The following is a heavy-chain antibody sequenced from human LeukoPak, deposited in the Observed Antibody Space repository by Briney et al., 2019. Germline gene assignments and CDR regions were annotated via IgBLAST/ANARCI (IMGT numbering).Heavy chain of an antibody. Sequence: PSETLSLTCTVSGGFISRNSFYWGWIRQPPGKGLEWIGSIYYSGTTYYNPSLKSRVTISVDTSKNQFSLKLSSVTAADTAVYYCARGNFLFGETSSWYAYWGQGTLVTVSS. CDR1: GGFISRNSFY. CDR3: ARGNFLFGETSSWYAY. J-gene: IGHJ4*02. CDR2: IYYSGTT. V-gene: IGHV4-39*01. D-gene: IGHD6-13*01.